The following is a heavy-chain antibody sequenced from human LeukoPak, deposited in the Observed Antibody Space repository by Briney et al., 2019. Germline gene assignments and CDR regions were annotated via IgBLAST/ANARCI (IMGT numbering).Heavy chain of an antibody. V-gene: IGHV5-51*01. CDR3: ASEYCSGGNCYFDY. Sequence: GESLQISCKGSEYSFATYWIGWVRQLPGQGLEWMGIIFPGDSDTRYSPSFQGQVTISADKSISTAYLQWSSLKASDTAIYYCASEYCSGGNCYFDYWGQGTLVTVSS. D-gene: IGHD2-15*01. J-gene: IGHJ4*02. CDR1: EYSFATYW. CDR2: IFPGDSDT.